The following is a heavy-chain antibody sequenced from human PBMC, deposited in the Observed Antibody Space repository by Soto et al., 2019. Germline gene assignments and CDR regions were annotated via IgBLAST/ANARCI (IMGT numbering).Heavy chain of an antibody. J-gene: IGHJ4*02. D-gene: IGHD6-19*01. Sequence: ASETLSLTCAVSGDSISSGYYWAWIRQPPGKGLEWIGSIYHSGTTYYNPSLKSRVTISVDTSKNQFSLKLSSVTAADTAVYYCARGYSSGWEIFDYWGQGTLVTVSS. CDR1: GDSISSGYY. V-gene: IGHV4-38-2*01. CDR2: IYHSGTT. CDR3: ARGYSSGWEIFDY.